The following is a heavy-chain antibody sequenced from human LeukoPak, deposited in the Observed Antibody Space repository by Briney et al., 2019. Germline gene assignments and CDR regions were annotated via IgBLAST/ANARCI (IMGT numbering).Heavy chain of an antibody. CDR3: AREPITLFGVADYYMDV. V-gene: IGHV4-4*07. Sequence: SETLSLTCTVSGGSISSYYWSWIRQPAGKGLEWIGRIYTSGSTNYNPSLKSRVTMSVDTSKNQFSLKLSSVTAADTAVYYCAREPITLFGVADYYMDVWGKGTTVTVSS. D-gene: IGHD3-3*01. CDR1: GGSISSYY. CDR2: IYTSGST. J-gene: IGHJ6*03.